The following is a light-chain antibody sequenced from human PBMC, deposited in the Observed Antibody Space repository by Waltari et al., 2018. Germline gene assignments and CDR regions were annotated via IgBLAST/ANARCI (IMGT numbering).Light chain of an antibody. CDR2: EVT. Sequence: QSALTQPASVSGSPGQSITISCTGTRREFGRYNLVPWSQHHPGKAPKLIIYEVTKRPSGVSNRFSGSKSGNTASLTISGLQAEDETDYYCCSFVGSRTSLYVFGTGTKVSVL. J-gene: IGLJ1*01. CDR3: CSFVGSRTSLYV. V-gene: IGLV2-23*02. CDR1: RREFGRYNL.